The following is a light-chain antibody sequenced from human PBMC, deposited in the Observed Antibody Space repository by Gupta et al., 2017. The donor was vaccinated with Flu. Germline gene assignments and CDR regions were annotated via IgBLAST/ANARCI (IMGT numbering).Light chain of an antibody. Sequence: PVIPGEPASISCRSSQSLLHSNGYNYLDWYVQKPGQSPQLLIFMGSTRASGVPDRFSGSGSGTDFTLEISAVEAADVGVYYCVQGLQSPTFGGGTKVEIK. CDR2: MGS. CDR1: QSLLHSNGYNY. CDR3: VQGLQSPT. V-gene: IGKV2-28*01. J-gene: IGKJ4*01.